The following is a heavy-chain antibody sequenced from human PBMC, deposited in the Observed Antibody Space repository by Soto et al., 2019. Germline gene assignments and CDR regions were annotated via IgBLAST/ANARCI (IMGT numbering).Heavy chain of an antibody. Sequence: ASVKVSCKASGYTFTSYDINWVRQATGQGLEWMGWMNPNSGNTGYAQKFQGRVTMTRNTSISTAYMELSSLRSEDTAVYYCARGPPSSYYYDSSGYYPAPDYWGQGNLVTVSS. CDR2: MNPNSGNT. CDR3: ARGPPSSYYYDSSGYYPAPDY. D-gene: IGHD3-22*01. CDR1: GYTFTSYD. J-gene: IGHJ4*02. V-gene: IGHV1-8*01.